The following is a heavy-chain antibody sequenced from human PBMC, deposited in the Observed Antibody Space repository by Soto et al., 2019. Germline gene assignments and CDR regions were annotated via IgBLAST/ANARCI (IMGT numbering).Heavy chain of an antibody. Sequence: EVQLLESGGGLVQPGGSLRLSCAASGFTFSSYAMSWVRQAPGKGLEWVSAISGSGGTTYYADSKNTLYLQMNSLRAEDTAVYYCAKTANGWFSAFDIWGQGTMVTVSS. D-gene: IGHD6-19*01. CDR1: GFTFSSYA. CDR3: AKTANGWFSAFDI. J-gene: IGHJ3*02. V-gene: IGHV3-23*01. CDR2: ISGSGGTT.